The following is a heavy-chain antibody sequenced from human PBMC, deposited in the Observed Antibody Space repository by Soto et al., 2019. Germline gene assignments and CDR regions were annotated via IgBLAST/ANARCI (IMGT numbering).Heavy chain of an antibody. J-gene: IGHJ4*02. CDR3: ARQRRDFDY. Sequence: SEALSLTCTVSGGSISSSSYYWGWIRQPPGKGLEWIGSIYYSGSTYYNPSLKSRVTISVDTSKNQFSLKLSTVTAADTAVYYGARQRRDFDYWGQGSLVTVSS. V-gene: IGHV4-39*01. CDR2: IYYSGST. CDR1: GGSISSSSYY.